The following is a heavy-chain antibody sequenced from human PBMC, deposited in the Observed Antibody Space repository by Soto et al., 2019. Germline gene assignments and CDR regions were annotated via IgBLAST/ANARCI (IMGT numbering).Heavy chain of an antibody. CDR3: SRDHRHLDY. CDR2: IRSKAYGGTT. J-gene: IGHJ4*02. Sequence: GGSLRLSCTASGLTFGDYAMNWFRQAPGKGLEWVGFIRSKAYGGTTENAASVKGRFTISRDDSKSIAYLQMNSLKTEDTAVYYCSRDHRHLDYWRQATLVTVSS. CDR1: GLTFGDYA. V-gene: IGHV3-49*03.